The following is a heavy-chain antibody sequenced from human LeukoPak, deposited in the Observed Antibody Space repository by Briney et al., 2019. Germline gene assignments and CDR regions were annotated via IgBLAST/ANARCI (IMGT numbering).Heavy chain of an antibody. D-gene: IGHD5-18*01. Sequence: PGGSLRLSCAASGFTFSSYAMDWVRQAPGRGLEWVSAVSGSGGATYYADSVQGRFTVSRDNSKNTQYLQMNSLRAEHTALYYCARKAAPTSGYDYWGQGILVTVSS. J-gene: IGHJ4*02. V-gene: IGHV3-23*01. CDR2: VSGSGGAT. CDR3: ARKAAPTSGYDY. CDR1: GFTFSSYA.